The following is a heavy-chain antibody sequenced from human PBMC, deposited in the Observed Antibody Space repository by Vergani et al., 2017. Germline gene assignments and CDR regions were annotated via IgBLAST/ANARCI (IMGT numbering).Heavy chain of an antibody. CDR2: ISSNWGST. Sequence: EVQLVESGGGLVQPGGSLRLSCSASGFTFSSYAMHWVSQAQGKGLDYVSAISSNWGSTYYEDSVKGRITISRYNSKNTLYLQMSSLRAEDTAVYYYVKHKPGRGCMDIWGQGATVTVSS. V-gene: IGHV3-64D*06. CDR3: VKHKPGRGCMDI. CDR1: GFTFSSYA. D-gene: IGHD3-10*01. J-gene: IGHJ6*02.